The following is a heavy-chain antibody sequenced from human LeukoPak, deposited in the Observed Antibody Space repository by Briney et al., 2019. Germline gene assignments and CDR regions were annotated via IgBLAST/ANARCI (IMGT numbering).Heavy chain of an antibody. CDR2: ISSSSSYI. J-gene: IGHJ4*02. Sequence: GGSLRLYCAASGFTFSSYSMNWVRQAPGKGLEWVSSISSSSSYIYYADSVKGRFTISRDNAKNSLYLQMNSLRAEDTAVYYCARPSITGTTALLGYWGQGTLVTVSS. D-gene: IGHD1-20*01. CDR1: GFTFSSYS. CDR3: ARPSITGTTALLGY. V-gene: IGHV3-21*01.